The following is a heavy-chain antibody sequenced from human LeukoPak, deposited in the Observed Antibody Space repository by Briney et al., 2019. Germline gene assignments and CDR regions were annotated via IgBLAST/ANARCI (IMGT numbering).Heavy chain of an antibody. D-gene: IGHD6-19*01. CDR2: ISSSSSYI. J-gene: IGHJ3*02. CDR1: GFTFSSYS. V-gene: IGHV3-21*01. Sequence: PGGSLRLSCAASGFTFSSYSMSWVRQAPGKGLEWVSSISSSSSYIYYADSVKGRFTISRDNAKNSLYLQMNSLRAEDTAVYYCARDNDSSGWYLGAFDIWGQGTMVTVSS. CDR3: ARDNDSSGWYLGAFDI.